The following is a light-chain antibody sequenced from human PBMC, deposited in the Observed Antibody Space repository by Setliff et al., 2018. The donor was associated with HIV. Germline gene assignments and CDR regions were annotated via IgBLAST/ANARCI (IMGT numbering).Light chain of an antibody. CDR1: SSDVGGYNY. CDR2: DVS. J-gene: IGLJ1*01. V-gene: IGLV2-11*01. CDR3: CSYAGSYTFYV. Sequence: QSALTLPRSVSGSPGQSVTMSCTGTSSDVGGYNYVSWYQQHPGKAPKLMIYDVSKRPSGVPDRFSGSKSGNTASLTISGLQAEDEADYYCCSYAGSYTFYVFGTGTKVTVL.